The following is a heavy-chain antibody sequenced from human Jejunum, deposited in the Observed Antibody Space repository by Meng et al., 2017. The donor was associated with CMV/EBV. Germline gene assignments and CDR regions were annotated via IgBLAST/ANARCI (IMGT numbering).Heavy chain of an antibody. Sequence: SGGSIRSSDYSWGWVRPPPGKGLEWIGTIYYRGDTYYSPSLESRLTISVDTSKNQFSLRLRSVTAADTAVYYCARVTVVSQRFDYWGQGTLVTVSS. D-gene: IGHD6-25*01. J-gene: IGHJ4*02. V-gene: IGHV4-39*07. CDR2: IYYRGDT. CDR3: ARVTVVSQRFDY. CDR1: GGSIRSSDYS.